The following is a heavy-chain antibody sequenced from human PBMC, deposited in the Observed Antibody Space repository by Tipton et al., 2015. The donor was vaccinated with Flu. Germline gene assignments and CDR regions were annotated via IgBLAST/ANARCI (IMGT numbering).Heavy chain of an antibody. Sequence: TLSLTCAVSGGSFSGHHWSWIRQSPGKGLEWIGDINHSGRTDYKSSLKSRVTISLDTSKNQFSLRLTSVTAADTAIYYCARRPDAHDYWGQGTRVTVSS. CDR3: ARRPDAHDY. V-gene: IGHV4-34*01. CDR1: GGSFSGHH. CDR2: INHSGRT. J-gene: IGHJ4*02.